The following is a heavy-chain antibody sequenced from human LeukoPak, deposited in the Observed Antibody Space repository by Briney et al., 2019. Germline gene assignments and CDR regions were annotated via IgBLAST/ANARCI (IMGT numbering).Heavy chain of an antibody. CDR3: ATPHPYCSGGSCYSLLDY. CDR1: GYTLTSYY. D-gene: IGHD2-15*01. J-gene: IGHJ4*02. CDR2: INPSGGST. V-gene: IGHV1-46*01. Sequence: ASVKVSCKASGYTLTSYYMHWVRQAPGQGLEWMGIINPSGGSTSYAQKFQGRVTMTRDTSTSTVYMELSSLRSEDTAVYYCATPHPYCSGGSCYSLLDYWGQGTLVTVSS.